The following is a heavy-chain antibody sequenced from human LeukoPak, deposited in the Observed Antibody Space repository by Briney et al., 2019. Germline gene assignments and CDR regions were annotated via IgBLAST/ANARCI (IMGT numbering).Heavy chain of an antibody. D-gene: IGHD3-10*01. V-gene: IGHV1-46*01. CDR1: GYTFTSYY. CDR3: ARSPAMVRGWSYYYMDV. Sequence: ASVKVSCKASGYTFTSYYMHWVRQAPGQGLEWMGIINPSGGSTSYAQKFQGRVTMTRDMSTSTVYMELSSLRSEDTAVYYCARSPAMVRGWSYYYMDVWGKGTTVTISS. J-gene: IGHJ6*03. CDR2: INPSGGST.